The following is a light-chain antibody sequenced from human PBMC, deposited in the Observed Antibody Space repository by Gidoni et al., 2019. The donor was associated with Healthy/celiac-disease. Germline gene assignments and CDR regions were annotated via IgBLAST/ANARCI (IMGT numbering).Light chain of an antibody. CDR2: GAS. V-gene: IGKV3-20*01. Sequence: EIVLTQSPATLSLSPGERATLSCRASQSVSSSYLAWYQQKPGHAPRLLIYGASSRATGIPDRFSGSGSGTYFTLTISRLEPEDFAVYYCQQYGSSPPWTFGQGTKVEIK. CDR1: QSVSSSY. CDR3: QQYGSSPPWT. J-gene: IGKJ1*01.